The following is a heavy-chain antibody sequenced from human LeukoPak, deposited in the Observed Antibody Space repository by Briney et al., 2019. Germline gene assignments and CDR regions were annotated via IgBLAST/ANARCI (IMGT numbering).Heavy chain of an antibody. Sequence: GGSLRLSCAASGFTFSSYWTHWVRQGPGKGLVWVSRINSGGSSTSYADSVKGRFTISRDNAKNTLFLQMNSLRDEDTAVYYCARGVGATTVDYWGQGTLVTVSS. J-gene: IGHJ4*02. V-gene: IGHV3-74*01. CDR2: INSGGSST. D-gene: IGHD1-26*01. CDR3: ARGVGATTVDY. CDR1: GFTFSSYW.